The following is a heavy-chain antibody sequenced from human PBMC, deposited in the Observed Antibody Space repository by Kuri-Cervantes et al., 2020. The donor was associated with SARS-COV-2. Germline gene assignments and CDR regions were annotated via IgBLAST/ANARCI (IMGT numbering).Heavy chain of an antibody. CDR1: GYTFTSYG. Sequence: ASVKVSCKASGYTFTSYGISWVRQVPGQGLEWMGWISAYNGNTNYAQKLQGRVTMTTDTSTSTAYMELRSLRSDDTAVYYCARESGSSGWYGLDYWGQGTLVTVSS. J-gene: IGHJ4*02. CDR3: ARESGSSGWYGLDY. D-gene: IGHD6-19*01. V-gene: IGHV1-18*04. CDR2: ISAYNGNT.